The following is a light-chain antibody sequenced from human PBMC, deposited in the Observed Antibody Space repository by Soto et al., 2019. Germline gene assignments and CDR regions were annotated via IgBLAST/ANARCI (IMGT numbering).Light chain of an antibody. Sequence: LTQPPSASGSPGQSVTISCTGTSSDVGGYNYVSWYQQHPGKAPKLMIYEISKRPSGVPDRFSGSKSGNTASLTVSGLQAEDEADYYCSSYAGSNNYVFGTGTKVTVL. J-gene: IGLJ1*01. CDR1: SSDVGGYNY. V-gene: IGLV2-8*01. CDR3: SSYAGSNNYV. CDR2: EIS.